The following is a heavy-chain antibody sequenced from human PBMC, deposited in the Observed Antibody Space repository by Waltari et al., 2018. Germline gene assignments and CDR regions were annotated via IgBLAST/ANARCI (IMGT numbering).Heavy chain of an antibody. Sequence: QLRLQESGPGLVKPSETLSLTCTVSGGSISRGGYYWGWIRQSPGKGLEWIGSIYYSGSSHYNPSLESRGTISGDTSKNQFSLKVSSVTAADTAVYYCARHWKRSGYRFDPWGQGTLVTVSS. CDR2: IYYSGSS. CDR3: ARHWKRSGYRFDP. J-gene: IGHJ5*02. CDR1: GGSISRGGYY. V-gene: IGHV4-39*01. D-gene: IGHD5-12*01.